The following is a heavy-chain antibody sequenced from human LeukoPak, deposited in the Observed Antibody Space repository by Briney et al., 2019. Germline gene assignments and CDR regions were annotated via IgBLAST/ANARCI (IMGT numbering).Heavy chain of an antibody. J-gene: IGHJ4*02. CDR2: ISNVGGSK. V-gene: IGHV3-30-3*01. Sequence: GGSLRLSCAASGFTFSDYAIHWVRQAPGKGLEWVSVISNVGGSKHYADSVKGRFTISRDNSKNTLLLQMNSLKPEDTAVYYCARDLSTGPADYCFDSWGQGTPVTVSS. CDR3: ARDLSTGPADYCFDS. CDR1: GFTFSDYA. D-gene: IGHD2-2*01.